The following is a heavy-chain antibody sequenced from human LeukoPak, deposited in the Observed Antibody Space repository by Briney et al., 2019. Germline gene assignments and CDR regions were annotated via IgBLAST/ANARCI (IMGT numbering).Heavy chain of an antibody. CDR1: GLTFSSYA. V-gene: IGHV3-23*01. CDR3: AKDPIAVAGTGYYYYYYMDV. Sequence: PGGSLRLSCAASGLTFSSYAMSWVRQAPGKGLEWVSAISGSGGSTYYADSVKGRFTISRDNSKNTLYLQMNSLRAEDTAVYYCAKDPIAVAGTGYYYYYYMDVWGKGTTVTVSS. D-gene: IGHD6-19*01. CDR2: ISGSGGST. J-gene: IGHJ6*03.